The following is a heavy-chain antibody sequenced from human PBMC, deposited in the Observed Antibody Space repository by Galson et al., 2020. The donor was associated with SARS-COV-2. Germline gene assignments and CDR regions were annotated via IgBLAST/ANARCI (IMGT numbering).Heavy chain of an antibody. CDR1: GFPFSTYS. J-gene: IGHJ6*02. Sequence: GGSLRLSCAASGFPFSTYSMNWVRLAQGKGLEWVSSISTSSSYTYYVDSVKGRFSISRDNPRNSLYLQMNSLRAEDTAVYYCARDEGIRGYNYGRLYYGMDVWGQGTTVTVSS. CDR2: ISTSSSYT. V-gene: IGHV3-21*01. CDR3: ARDEGIRGYNYGRLYYGMDV. D-gene: IGHD5-18*01.